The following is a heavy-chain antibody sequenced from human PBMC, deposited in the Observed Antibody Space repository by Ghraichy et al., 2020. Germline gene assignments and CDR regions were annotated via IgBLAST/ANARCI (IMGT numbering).Heavy chain of an antibody. CDR3: AKSIGELEFWYFAL. V-gene: IGHV3-23*01. Sequence: GKSLNISCAASGFTFRKYAMSWVRQAPGQGPEWVSAISDSGRITHYADSVEGRFTISRDNSNNTLYLQMNNLKVDDTALYYCAKSIGELEFWYFALWGRGTLVTVST. D-gene: IGHD1-26*01. J-gene: IGHJ2*01. CDR1: GFTFRKYA. CDR2: ISDSGRIT.